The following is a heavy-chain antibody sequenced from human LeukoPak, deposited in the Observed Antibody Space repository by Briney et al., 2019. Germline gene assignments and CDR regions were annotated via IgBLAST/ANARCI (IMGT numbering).Heavy chain of an antibody. D-gene: IGHD3-10*01. CDR3: ARLRYYGSGSYSRYFFDY. J-gene: IGHJ4*02. Sequence: SETLSLTCTVSSYSISSGYYWGWIRQPPGKGLEWIGSIYHSGSTYYNPSLKSRVTISVDTSKNQFSLKLSSVTAADTAVYYCARLRYYGSGSYSRYFFDYWGQGTLVTVSS. CDR2: IYHSGST. CDR1: SYSISSGYY. V-gene: IGHV4-38-2*02.